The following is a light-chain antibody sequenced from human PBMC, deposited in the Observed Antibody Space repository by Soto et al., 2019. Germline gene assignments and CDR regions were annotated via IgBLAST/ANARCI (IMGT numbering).Light chain of an antibody. V-gene: IGKV1-39*01. Sequence: DIQMTQSPSSLFASVGDRVTITCRASQSISSYLNWYQQKPGKAPKLLIYAASSLQSGVPSRFSGSGSGTDFTLPISSLQPEDFSTYYCQQSYSTPQTFGQGTKLESK. J-gene: IGKJ2*01. CDR2: AAS. CDR3: QQSYSTPQT. CDR1: QSISSY.